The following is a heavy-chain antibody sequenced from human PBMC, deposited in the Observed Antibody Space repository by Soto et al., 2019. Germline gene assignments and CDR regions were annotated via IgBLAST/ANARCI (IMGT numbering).Heavy chain of an antibody. D-gene: IGHD5-18*01. CDR1: GYIFAKYW. V-gene: IGHV5-51*01. CDR3: ASLSREYTYAAFDY. J-gene: IGHJ4*02. CDR2: IYVGDSDT. Sequence: EVQLVQSGAEVKKPGESLRISCKGSGYIFAKYWIGWVRQMPGKGLEWMGIIYVGDSDTKYSPSFQGQVTISADKSISTAYLQWSSLRASDTAMYYCASLSREYTYAAFDYWGQGTLVTVSS.